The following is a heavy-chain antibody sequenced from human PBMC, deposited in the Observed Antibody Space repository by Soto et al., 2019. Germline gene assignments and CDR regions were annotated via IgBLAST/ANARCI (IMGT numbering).Heavy chain of an antibody. CDR1: GFTFEDYA. D-gene: IGHD2-2*01. V-gene: IGHV3-9*01. CDR2: ISWNSGSI. Sequence: EVQLVESGGGLVQPGRSLRLSCAASGFTFEDYAMHWVRQAPGKGLEWVSGISWNSGSIGYADSVKGRFTISRDNAKNYLYLKMNSLRAEDTALYYCAKDMRSSSRLYYVDYWGQGTLVTVSS. CDR3: AKDMRSSSRLYYVDY. J-gene: IGHJ4*02.